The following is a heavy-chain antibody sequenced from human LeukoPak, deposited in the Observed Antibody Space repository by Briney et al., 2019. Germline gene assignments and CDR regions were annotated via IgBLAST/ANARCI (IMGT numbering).Heavy chain of an antibody. CDR2: IKSRVDGGTA. D-gene: IGHD2-2*01. J-gene: IGHJ6*02. CDR3: ARDEGYCSRTSCYGASKGMDV. Sequence: PGGSLRLSCAASGFTFTKAYTSWVRQAPGKGLEWVGRIKSRVDGGTADFAAPVKGRFTISRDNSKNTLYLQMNSLRAEDTAVYYCARDEGYCSRTSCYGASKGMDVWGQGTAVIVSS. CDR1: GFTFTKAY. V-gene: IGHV3-15*01.